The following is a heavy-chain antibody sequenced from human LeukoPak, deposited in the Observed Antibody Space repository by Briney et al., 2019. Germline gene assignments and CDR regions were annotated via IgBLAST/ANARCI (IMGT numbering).Heavy chain of an antibody. CDR1: GFTFSSYA. CDR3: AKDPREYSSGWYWGYYFDY. J-gene: IGHJ4*02. CDR2: ISGSGGST. V-gene: IGHV3-23*01. D-gene: IGHD6-19*01. Sequence: GGSLRLSCAASGFTFSSYAMSWVRQAPGKGLEWVSAISGSGGSTYYADSVKGRFTISRDNSKNTLYLQMNSLRAEDTAVYYCAKDPREYSSGWYWGYYFDYWGQGTLVTVSS.